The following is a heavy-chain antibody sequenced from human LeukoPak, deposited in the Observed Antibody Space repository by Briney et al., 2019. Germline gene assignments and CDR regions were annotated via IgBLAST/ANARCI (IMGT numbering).Heavy chain of an antibody. CDR3: ASHSWSGYAFFDY. D-gene: IGHD3-3*01. V-gene: IGHV4-39*01. CDR2: IYYSGST. Sequence: SETLSLTCTVSGGSVTSRSYYWGWIRQPPGKGLEWIGSIYYSGSTYYNPSLKSRITMSVDTSKDQFSLQLSSVTATDTAMYYCASHSWSGYAFFDYWGQGTLVTVSS. J-gene: IGHJ4*02. CDR1: GGSVTSRSYY.